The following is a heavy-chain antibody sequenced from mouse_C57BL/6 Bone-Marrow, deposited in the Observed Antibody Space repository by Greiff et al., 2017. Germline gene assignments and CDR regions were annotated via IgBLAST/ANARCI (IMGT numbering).Heavy chain of an antibody. J-gene: IGHJ3*01. CDR1: GYAFSSYW. CDR3: ARDGRVRAWFAY. D-gene: IGHD5-1*01. Sequence: VQLQQSGAELVKPGASVKISCKASGYAFSSYWMNWVKQRPGKGLEWIGQIYPGDGDTNYNGKFKGKATLTADKSSSTAYMQLSSLTSEDSAVYFCARDGRVRAWFAYWGQGTLVTVSA. V-gene: IGHV1-80*01. CDR2: IYPGDGDT.